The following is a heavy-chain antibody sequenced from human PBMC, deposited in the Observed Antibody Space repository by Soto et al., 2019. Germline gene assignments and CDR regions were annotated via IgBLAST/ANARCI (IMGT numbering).Heavy chain of an antibody. J-gene: IGHJ4*02. CDR1: GGALTSYP. CDR2: IDPIVDTS. D-gene: IGHD1-20*01. V-gene: IGHV1-69*06. Sequence: QVRLEQSGAEVKKPGSSVRVSCQASGGALTSYPIHWVRQAPGQGLEWMGVIDPIVDTSNLAENFKSRLTLTADTSTKTVYMDLTSLRSDDTAIYFCATYPRPYKWTDIWGRGTQLTVSS. CDR3: ATYPRPYKWTDI.